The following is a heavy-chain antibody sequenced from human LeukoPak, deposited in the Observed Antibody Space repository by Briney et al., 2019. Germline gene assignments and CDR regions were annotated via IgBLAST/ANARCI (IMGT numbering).Heavy chain of an antibody. CDR2: ISSSSSYI. CDR3: ARDSNYYGSPQAPDY. Sequence: GGSLRLSCAASGFTFSSYSMNWVRQAPGKGLEWVSSISSSSSYIYYADSVKGRFTISRDNAKNSLYLQMNSLRAGDTAVYYCARDSNYYGSPQAPDYWGQGTLVTVSS. V-gene: IGHV3-21*01. D-gene: IGHD3-10*01. CDR1: GFTFSSYS. J-gene: IGHJ4*02.